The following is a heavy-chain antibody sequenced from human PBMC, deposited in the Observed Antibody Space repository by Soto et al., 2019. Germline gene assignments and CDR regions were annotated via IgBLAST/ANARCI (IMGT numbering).Heavy chain of an antibody. J-gene: IGHJ5*02. CDR1: GGSISDGYY. CDR2: ISDSGST. Sequence: SETLSLTCTVSGGSISDGYYWSWIRQHPGKGLEWIGSISDSGSTSYNPSLKSRLTISVDTSKNQFSLNLRSVTAADTAVYYCARRDRSGFSYWLDTWGQGTLVTVSS. CDR3: ARRDRSGFSYWLDT. V-gene: IGHV4-31*03. D-gene: IGHD3-22*01.